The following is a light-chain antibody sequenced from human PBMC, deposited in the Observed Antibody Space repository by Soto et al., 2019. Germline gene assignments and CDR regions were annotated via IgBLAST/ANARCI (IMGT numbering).Light chain of an antibody. Sequence: QSALTQPASVSGSPGQSITISCTGTSSDVGSSNYVSWYQHHPGKAPQLIIFDVSDRPSGVSHRFSGSKSGNTASLLISGLLAEDEAYYYCSSYTRGNSWVFGGGTKLTVL. CDR1: SSDVGSSNY. CDR2: DVS. V-gene: IGLV2-14*03. J-gene: IGLJ3*02. CDR3: SSYTRGNSWV.